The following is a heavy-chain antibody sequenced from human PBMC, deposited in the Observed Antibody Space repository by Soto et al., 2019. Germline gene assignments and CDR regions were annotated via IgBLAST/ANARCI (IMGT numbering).Heavy chain of an antibody. D-gene: IGHD4-17*01. J-gene: IGHJ5*02. CDR2: VHHSWGS. CDR1: GGSISSYY. V-gene: IGHV4-59*01. CDR3: ARETYGDYVGYFDP. Sequence: PSETMSLTCAVSGGSISSYYWSWFRQSPGKRMEWIGYVHHSWGSSYNPSLQSRVAISLDTSKNQFSLKLSSVTAADTAVYYCARETYGDYVGYFDPWGQGIQVTVSS.